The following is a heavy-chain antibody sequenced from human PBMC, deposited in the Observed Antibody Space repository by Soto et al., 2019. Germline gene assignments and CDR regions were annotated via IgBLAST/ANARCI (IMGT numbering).Heavy chain of an antibody. V-gene: IGHV3-30-3*01. CDR3: ARPQQDYYQYGMDV. CDR1: GFKISISS. J-gene: IGHJ6*02. CDR2: ISYDGSNK. Sequence: PGRALTLSCALAGFKISISSRDLVSQAPGKGLEWVAVISYDGSNKYYADSVKGRFTISRDNSKNTLYLQMNSLRAEDTAVYYCARPQQDYYQYGMDVWGHGHKVTGSS.